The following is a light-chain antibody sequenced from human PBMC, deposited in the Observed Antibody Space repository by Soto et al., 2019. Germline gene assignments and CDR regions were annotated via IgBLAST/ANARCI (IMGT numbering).Light chain of an antibody. V-gene: IGLV2-14*01. CDR1: SSDVGGYNY. CDR2: EVS. Sequence: QSALTQPASVSGSPGQSITSSCTGTSSDVGGYNYVSWYQQHPGKAPKLMIYEVSNRPSGVSNRFSGSKSGNTASLTISGLQAEDEADYYCSSYTSSSTPVFGGATKLTVL. CDR3: SSYTSSSTPV. J-gene: IGLJ2*01.